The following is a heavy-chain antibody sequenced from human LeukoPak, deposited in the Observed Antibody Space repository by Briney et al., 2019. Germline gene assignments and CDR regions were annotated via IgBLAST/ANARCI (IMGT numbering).Heavy chain of an antibody. J-gene: IGHJ6*03. CDR2: IVGDGSKT. CDR3: AKQPYNFYYLDV. V-gene: IGHV3-23*01. CDR1: GFSFNNCA. D-gene: IGHD2-21*01. Sequence: PGGSLRLSCAASGFSFNNCAMTWVRQAPGKGLEWVSTIVGDGSKTYYAASVKGRFTTSSDNSRTLLFLHMNSLRAEDTAVYYCAKQPYNFYYLDVWGEGTTVTVSS.